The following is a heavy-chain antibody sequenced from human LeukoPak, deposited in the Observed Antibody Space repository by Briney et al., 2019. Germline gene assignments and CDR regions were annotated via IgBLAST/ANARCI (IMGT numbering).Heavy chain of an antibody. CDR3: ARDRSARTYFDY. Sequence: PGGSLRLSCAASGFTFSSYGMHWVRQAPGKGLEWVAVIWYDGSNKYYADSVKGRFTISRDNSKNTLYLQMNSLRAEDTAVYYCARDRSARTYFDYWGQGTLVTVSS. V-gene: IGHV3-33*01. CDR2: IWYDGSNK. J-gene: IGHJ4*02. CDR1: GFTFSSYG. D-gene: IGHD4/OR15-4a*01.